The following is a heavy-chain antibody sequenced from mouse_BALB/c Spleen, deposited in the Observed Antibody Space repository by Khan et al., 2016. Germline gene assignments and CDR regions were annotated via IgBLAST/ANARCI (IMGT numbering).Heavy chain of an antibody. CDR3: VRGCNYVNLYFAV. Sequence: VQLKESGPELVKPGASVKISCKASGYSFTGYFMNWVKQSHGKSLEWIGRVNPYNGDTFYNQKFKGKASMTVDKSYRTAHMELMSLTSEYSAVYYFVRGCNYVNLYFAVCGAWTTVTVSS. J-gene: IGHJ1*01. CDR1: GYSFTGYF. D-gene: IGHD2-1*01. V-gene: IGHV1-37*01. CDR2: VNPYNGDT.